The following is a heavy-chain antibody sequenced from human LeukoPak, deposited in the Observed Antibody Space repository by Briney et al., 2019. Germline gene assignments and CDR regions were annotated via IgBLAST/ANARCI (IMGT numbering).Heavy chain of an antibody. D-gene: IGHD3-22*01. Sequence: PSETLSLTCTLSGGPISSYYWTGIRQSPGKGLEWIAFIYYNGRTRYNPSLQSRVTISQDTSKNRFSLQLRSATAADTAMYYCARLLEYDNSGDPDTFDIWGQGTMVTVPS. J-gene: IGHJ3*02. V-gene: IGHV4-59*01. CDR1: GGPISSYY. CDR2: IYYNGRT. CDR3: ARLLEYDNSGDPDTFDI.